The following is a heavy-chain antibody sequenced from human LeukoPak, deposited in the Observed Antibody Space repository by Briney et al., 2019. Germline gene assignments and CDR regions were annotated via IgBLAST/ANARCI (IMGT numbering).Heavy chain of an antibody. J-gene: IGHJ2*01. D-gene: IGHD3-10*01. CDR1: GGSISSSSYY. CDR2: IYYSGST. V-gene: IGHV4-39*01. Sequence: SETLSLTCTVSGGSISSSSYYWGWIRQPPGKGLEWIGTIYYSGSTYYNPSLKSRVTISVDTSKNQFSLKLSSVTAADTAVYYCARRTYYYGSGSYRDWYFDLWGRGTLVTVAS. CDR3: ARRTYYYGSGSYRDWYFDL.